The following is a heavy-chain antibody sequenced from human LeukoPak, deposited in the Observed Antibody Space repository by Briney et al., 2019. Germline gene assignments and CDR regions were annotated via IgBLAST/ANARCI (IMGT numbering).Heavy chain of an antibody. CDR3: ASSADPFDY. D-gene: IGHD2-2*01. CDR1: GFTFRTYN. CDR2: ISSSSSYI. V-gene: IGHV3-21*01. J-gene: IGHJ4*02. Sequence: GGSLRLSCAASGFTFRTYNMNWVRQAPGKGLEWVSSISSSSSYIYYTDSVKGRFTISRDNAKKSLYLQMKSLRAEDTAVYYCASSADPFDYWGQGTLVTVSS.